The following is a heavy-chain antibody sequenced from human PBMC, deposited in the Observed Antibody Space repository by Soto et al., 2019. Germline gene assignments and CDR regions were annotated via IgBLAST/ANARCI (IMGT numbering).Heavy chain of an antibody. Sequence: SETLSLTCAVDGGSFSGYYWSWIRQPPGKGLEWIGEINHSGSTNYNPSLKSRVTISVDTSKNQFSLKLSSVTAADTAVYYCERGPPNCSGGSCSFDYWGQGTLVTVSS. CDR3: ERGPPNCSGGSCSFDY. J-gene: IGHJ4*02. V-gene: IGHV4-34*01. CDR1: GGSFSGYY. CDR2: INHSGST. D-gene: IGHD2-15*01.